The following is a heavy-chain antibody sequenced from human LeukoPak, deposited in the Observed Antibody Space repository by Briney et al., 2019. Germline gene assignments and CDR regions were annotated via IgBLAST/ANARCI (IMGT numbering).Heavy chain of an antibody. D-gene: IGHD4-11*01. CDR1: GFTFSSYA. J-gene: IGHJ6*02. V-gene: IGHV3-23*01. CDR2: ISNSGGST. Sequence: GGSLRLSCTASGFTFSSYAMSWVRQAPGKGLEWVSTISNSGGSTYYADSVKGRFTISRDNSKNTLYLQMSSLRAEDTAVYYCAKGLSKLYYYYGMDVWGQGTTVTVSS. CDR3: AKGLSKLYYYYGMDV.